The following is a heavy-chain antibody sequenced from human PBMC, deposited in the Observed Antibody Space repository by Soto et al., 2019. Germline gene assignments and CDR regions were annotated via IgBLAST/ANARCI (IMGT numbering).Heavy chain of an antibody. D-gene: IGHD3-22*01. CDR2: IIPIFGTA. V-gene: IGHV1-69*06. CDR3: ARDKGITMIVGYAFDI. Sequence: SVKVSCKASGGTFSSYAISWVRQAPGQGLEWMGGIIPIFGTANYAQKFQGRVTITADKSTSTAYMELSSLRSEDTAVYYCARDKGITMIVGYAFDIWGQGTLVTVSS. CDR1: GGTFSSYA. J-gene: IGHJ3*02.